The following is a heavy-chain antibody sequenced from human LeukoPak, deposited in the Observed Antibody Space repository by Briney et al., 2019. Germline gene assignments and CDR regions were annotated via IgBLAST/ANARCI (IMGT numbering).Heavy chain of an antibody. CDR3: ATHPGGLQSGFDN. Sequence: PGESLKISCKGSGYSFTSYWIGLVRQMPGKGLEYMGIIHPGDSDTRYSPSFQGQVTISVDRYSSTAYIQWSRLKASDAAMYYCATHPGGLQSGFDNWGQGTLVTVSS. CDR2: IHPGDSDT. D-gene: IGHD5-24*01. CDR1: GYSFTSYW. J-gene: IGHJ4*02. V-gene: IGHV5-51*01.